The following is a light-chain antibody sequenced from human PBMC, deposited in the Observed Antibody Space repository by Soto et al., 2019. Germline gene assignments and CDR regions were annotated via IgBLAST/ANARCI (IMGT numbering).Light chain of an antibody. CDR2: EVS. J-gene: IGLJ1*01. Sequence: QSALTQPASVSGSPGQSITISCTGTSSDVGGYNYVSWYQQHPGKAPKLMIYEVSNRPSGVSNRFSGSKSGNTASMTISGLQVEDEADYYCSSYTSSSTYVLATGTKVTVL. CDR3: SSYTSSSTYV. CDR1: SSDVGGYNY. V-gene: IGLV2-14*01.